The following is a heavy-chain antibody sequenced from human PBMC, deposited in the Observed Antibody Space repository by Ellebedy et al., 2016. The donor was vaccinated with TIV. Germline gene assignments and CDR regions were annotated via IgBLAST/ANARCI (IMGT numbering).Heavy chain of an antibody. D-gene: IGHD4-11*01. J-gene: IGHJ6*02. CDR3: VRDKGVRYRKSSDGMDV. CDR1: GFSFNSHG. Sequence: PGGSLRLSCAASGFSFNSHGMHWVRQAPGKWLEWVAVISYDGGNRYYSDSVKGRFTISRDNSNNTLYLQMSSLRPEDTALYYCVRDKGVRYRKSSDGMDVWGQGTTVTVSS. CDR2: ISYDGGNR. V-gene: IGHV3-30*03.